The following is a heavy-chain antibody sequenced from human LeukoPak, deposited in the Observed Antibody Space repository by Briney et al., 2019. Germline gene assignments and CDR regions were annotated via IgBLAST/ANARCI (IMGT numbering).Heavy chain of an antibody. CDR2: MNPNSGNT. Sequence: GASVKVSCKASGYTFTTYDINWVRQATGQGLEWMGWMNPNSGNTGYAQKFQGRVTMTRNTSISTAFMELSGLRSEDTAVYFCARRNTAMVAALDYWVQGSLVTVSS. V-gene: IGHV1-8*01. J-gene: IGHJ4*02. D-gene: IGHD5-18*01. CDR3: ARRNTAMVAALDY. CDR1: GYTFTTYD.